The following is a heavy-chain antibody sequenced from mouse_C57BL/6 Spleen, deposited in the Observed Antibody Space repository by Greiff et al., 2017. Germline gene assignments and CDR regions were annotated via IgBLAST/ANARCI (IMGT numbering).Heavy chain of an antibody. D-gene: IGHD2-1*01. CDR1: GYTFTSYW. CDR2: IDPSDSYT. CDR3: ARGDMGNSWFAY. J-gene: IGHJ3*01. Sequence: QVQLQQPGAELVKPGASVKLSCKASGYTFTSYWMQWVKQRPGQGLEWIGEIDPSDSYTNYNQKFKGKATLTVDTSSSTAYMQLSSLTSEDSAVYYCARGDMGNSWFAYWGQGTLVTGSA. V-gene: IGHV1-50*01.